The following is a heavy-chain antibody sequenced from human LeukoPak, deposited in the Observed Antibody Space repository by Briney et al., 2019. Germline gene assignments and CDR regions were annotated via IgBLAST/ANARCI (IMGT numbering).Heavy chain of an antibody. D-gene: IGHD2-21*02. CDR3: AKDLRNEAYCGGDCWGPWPYYYYGMDV. CDR2: ISGSGGST. Sequence: PGGSLRLSCAASGFTFSSYAMSWVRQAPGKGLEWVSAISGSGGSTYYADSVKGRFTISRDNSKNTLYLQMNSLRAEDTAVYYCAKDLRNEAYCGGDCWGPWPYYYYGMDVWGQGTTVTVSS. V-gene: IGHV3-23*01. CDR1: GFTFSSYA. J-gene: IGHJ6*02.